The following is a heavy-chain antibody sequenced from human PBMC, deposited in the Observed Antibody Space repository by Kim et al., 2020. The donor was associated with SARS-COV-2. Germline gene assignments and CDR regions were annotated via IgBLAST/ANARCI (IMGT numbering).Heavy chain of an antibody. CDR2: ISSSSSYI. CDR1: GFTFSSYS. CDR3: ARDLAYYDILTGYNGMDV. Sequence: GGSLRLSCAASGFTFSSYSMNWVRQAPGKGLEWVSSISSSSSYIYYADSVKGRFTISRDNAKNSLYLQMNSLRAEDTAVYYCARDLAYYDILTGYNGMDVWGQGTTVTVSS. J-gene: IGHJ6*02. V-gene: IGHV3-21*01. D-gene: IGHD3-9*01.